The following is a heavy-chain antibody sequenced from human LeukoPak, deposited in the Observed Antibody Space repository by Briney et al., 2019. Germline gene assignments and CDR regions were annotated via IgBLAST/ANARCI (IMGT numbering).Heavy chain of an antibody. CDR3: AKVDSSGYYYRLYGMDV. J-gene: IGHJ6*02. V-gene: IGHV1-24*01. Sequence: ASVKVSCKVSGYTLTELSMHWVRQAPGKGLEWMGGFDPEDGETIYAQKFQGRVTMTEDTSTDTAYMELSSLRSEDTAVYHCAKVDSSGYYYRLYGMDVWGQGTTVTVSS. D-gene: IGHD3-22*01. CDR1: GYTLTELS. CDR2: FDPEDGET.